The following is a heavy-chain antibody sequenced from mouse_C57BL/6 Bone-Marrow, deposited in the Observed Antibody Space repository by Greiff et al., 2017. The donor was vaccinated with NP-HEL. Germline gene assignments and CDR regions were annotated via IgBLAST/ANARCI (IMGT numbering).Heavy chain of an antibody. CDR3: ARWIDGYYVGFAY. D-gene: IGHD2-3*01. V-gene: IGHV1-76*01. CDR2: IYPGSGNT. CDR1: GYTFTDYY. J-gene: IGHJ3*01. Sequence: QVQLQQSGAELVRPGASVKLSCKASGYTFTDYYINWVKQRPGQGLEWIARIYPGSGNTYYNEKFKGKATLTAEKSSSTAYMQLSSLTSEDSAVYFCARWIDGYYVGFAYWGQGTLVTVSA.